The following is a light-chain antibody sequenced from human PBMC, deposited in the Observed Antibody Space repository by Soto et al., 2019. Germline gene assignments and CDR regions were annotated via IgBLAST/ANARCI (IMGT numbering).Light chain of an antibody. CDR2: EVS. CDR1: SSDVGAYNY. J-gene: IGLJ2*01. Sequence: QSALTQPASVSGSPGQSITISCTGTSSDVGAYNYVSWYQQHPGKAPKLMIYEVSDRPSGVSNRFSGSKSGNTASLTISGLQAEDEADYYCNSYTTSSPLVFGGGTKVTVL. V-gene: IGLV2-14*01. CDR3: NSYTTSSPLV.